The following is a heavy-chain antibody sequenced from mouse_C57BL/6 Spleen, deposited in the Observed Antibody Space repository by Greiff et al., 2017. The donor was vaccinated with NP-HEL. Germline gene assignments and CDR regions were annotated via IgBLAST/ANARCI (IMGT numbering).Heavy chain of an antibody. CDR3: ARKDIYDGYYDYFDY. J-gene: IGHJ2*01. V-gene: IGHV1-81*01. CDR1: GYTFTSYG. D-gene: IGHD2-3*01. Sequence: VKLQESGAELARPGASVKLSCKASGYTFTSYGISWVKQRTGQGLEWIGEIYPRSGNTYYNEKFKGKATLTADKSSSTAYMELRSLTSEDSAVYFCARKDIYDGYYDYFDYWGQGTTLTVSS. CDR2: IYPRSGNT.